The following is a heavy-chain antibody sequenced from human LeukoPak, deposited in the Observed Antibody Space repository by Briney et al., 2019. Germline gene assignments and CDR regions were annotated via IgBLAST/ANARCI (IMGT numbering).Heavy chain of an antibody. CDR1: GFTFSNAW. CDR2: IKSKTDGGTT. Sequence: GGSLRLSCAASGFTFSNAWMSWVRQAPGKGLEWVGRIKSKTDGGTTDYAAPVKGRFTISRDDSKNTLYLQMNSLKTEDTAVYYCTTGLVSYYEYYYYCYYMDVWGKGTTVTISS. CDR3: TTGLVSYYEYYYYCYYMDV. V-gene: IGHV3-15*01. J-gene: IGHJ6*03. D-gene: IGHD3-3*01.